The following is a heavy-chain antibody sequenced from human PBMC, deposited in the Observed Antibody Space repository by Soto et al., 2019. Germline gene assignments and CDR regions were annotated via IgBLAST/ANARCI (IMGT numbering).Heavy chain of an antibody. D-gene: IGHD3-3*01. CDR2: ISPYNGHT. CDR1: GYIFNGYG. J-gene: IGHJ6*02. Sequence: QIQLVQSGGEVKKPGASVNLSCKASGYIFNGYGISWVRQAPGQGLEWMGWISPYNGHTEYSQSLQGRLTVTADTSTTTVYMDLRSVRSDDSAVYCWAGGGSGYHTGRGFAGAMDVWGQGTTVTVSS. V-gene: IGHV1-18*04. CDR3: AGGGSGYHTGRGFAGAMDV.